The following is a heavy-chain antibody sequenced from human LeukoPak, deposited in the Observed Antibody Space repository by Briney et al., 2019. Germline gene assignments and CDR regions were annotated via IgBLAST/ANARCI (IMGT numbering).Heavy chain of an antibody. CDR1: GYTFTSYD. D-gene: IGHD3-10*01. CDR2: MNPNSGNT. Sequence: ASVKVSYMASGYTFTSYDINWVRQATGQGLEWMGWMNPNSGNTGYAQKFQGRVTMTRNTSISTAYMELSSLRSEDTAVYYCARRWRFGELLGWFDPWGQGTLVTVSS. J-gene: IGHJ5*02. V-gene: IGHV1-8*01. CDR3: ARRWRFGELLGWFDP.